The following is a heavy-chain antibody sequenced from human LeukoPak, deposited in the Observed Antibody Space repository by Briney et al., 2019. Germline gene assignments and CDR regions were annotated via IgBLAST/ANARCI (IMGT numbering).Heavy chain of an antibody. Sequence: GGSLRLSCAASGFTFSSYSMNWVRQAPGKGLEWVSSISDSGSYIYYADSVKGRFTISRDNAKNSLYLQMNSLRAEDTAVYYCARDSYSSSYLGNWGQGPLVTVSS. V-gene: IGHV3-21*01. CDR1: GFTFSSYS. CDR3: ARDSYSSSYLGN. CDR2: ISDSGSYI. D-gene: IGHD2-15*01. J-gene: IGHJ4*02.